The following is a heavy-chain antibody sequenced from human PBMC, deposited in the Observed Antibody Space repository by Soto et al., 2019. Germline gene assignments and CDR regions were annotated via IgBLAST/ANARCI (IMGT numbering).Heavy chain of an antibody. CDR3: AKGRESSGSYRPFDY. Sequence: EVQVLESGGGLGQPGGSLRLSCAASGFTFSSYAMSWVRQAQGKGLEWVSAISGGGVATNYADSVKGRFTISRDNSKNTLYLQMNSLRAEDTAVYYCAKGRESSGSYRPFDYWGQGTLVTVSS. CDR2: ISGGGVAT. CDR1: GFTFSSYA. D-gene: IGHD3-22*01. J-gene: IGHJ4*02. V-gene: IGHV3-23*01.